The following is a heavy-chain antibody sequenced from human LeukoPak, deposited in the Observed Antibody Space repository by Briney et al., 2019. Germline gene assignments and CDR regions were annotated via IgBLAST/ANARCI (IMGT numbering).Heavy chain of an antibody. D-gene: IGHD2-15*01. Sequence: SVKVSCKASGGTFSSYAISWVRQAPGQGLEWMGRIIPILGIANYAQKFQGRVTITADNSTSTAYMELSSLRSEDTAVYYCARALRYCSGGSCYPAPFDPWGQGTLVTVSS. J-gene: IGHJ5*02. CDR3: ARALRYCSGGSCYPAPFDP. CDR1: GGTFSSYA. CDR2: IIPILGIA. V-gene: IGHV1-69*04.